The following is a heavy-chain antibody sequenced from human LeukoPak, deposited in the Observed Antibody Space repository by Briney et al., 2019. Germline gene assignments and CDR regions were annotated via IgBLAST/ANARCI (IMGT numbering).Heavy chain of an antibody. CDR1: GFTFSNYW. D-gene: IGHD6-19*01. CDR3: ARDQGAVAPDY. V-gene: IGHV3-7*01. Sequence: PGGSLRLSCAASGFTFSNYWMSWVRQAPGKGLEWVANIKQDGSEKFYVDSVKGRFTISRDNAKNSLYLQMSSLRAEDTAVYYCARDQGAVAPDYWGQGTLVTVSS. J-gene: IGHJ4*02. CDR2: IKQDGSEK.